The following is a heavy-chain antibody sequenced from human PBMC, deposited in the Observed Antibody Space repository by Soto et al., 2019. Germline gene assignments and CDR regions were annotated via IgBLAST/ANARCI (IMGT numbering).Heavy chain of an antibody. CDR1: GGPLISYA. Sequence: SVKGSCNASGGPLISYAISWVRQAPGQGLEWMGGIIPIFGTANYAQKFQGRVTITADESTSTAYMELSSLRSEDTAVYYCARGATLTYSSGWSNWFDPWGQGTLVTVSS. CDR3: ARGATLTYSSGWSNWFDP. D-gene: IGHD6-19*01. V-gene: IGHV1-69*01. J-gene: IGHJ5*02. CDR2: IIPIFGTA.